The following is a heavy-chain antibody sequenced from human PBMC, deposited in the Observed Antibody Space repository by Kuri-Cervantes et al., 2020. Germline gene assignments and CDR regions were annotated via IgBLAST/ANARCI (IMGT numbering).Heavy chain of an antibody. J-gene: IGHJ5*02. CDR1: GGPFSGYY. CDR3: ARQRTYYYGSGSYFNWFDP. Sequence: SETLSLTCAVYGGPFSGYYWSWIRQPPGKGLEWIGEINHSGSTNYNPSLKSRVTISVDTSKNQFSLKLSSVTAADTAVYYCARQRTYYYGSGSYFNWFDPWGQGTLVTVSS. CDR2: INHSGST. V-gene: IGHV4-34*01. D-gene: IGHD3-10*01.